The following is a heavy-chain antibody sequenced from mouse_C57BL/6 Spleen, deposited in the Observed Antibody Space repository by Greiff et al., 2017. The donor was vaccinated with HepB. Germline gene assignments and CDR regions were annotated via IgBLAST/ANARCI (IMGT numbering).Heavy chain of an antibody. CDR1: GYTFTSYW. J-gene: IGHJ2*01. Sequence: QVHVKQPGAELVKPGASVKLSCKASGYTFTSYWMHWVKQRPGRGLEWIGRIDPNSGGTKYNEKFKSKATLTVDKPSSTAYMQLSSLTSEDSAVYYCARGEGGYYGSSYNYWGQGTTLTVSS. V-gene: IGHV1-72*01. CDR3: ARGEGGYYGSSYNY. CDR2: IDPNSGGT. D-gene: IGHD1-1*01.